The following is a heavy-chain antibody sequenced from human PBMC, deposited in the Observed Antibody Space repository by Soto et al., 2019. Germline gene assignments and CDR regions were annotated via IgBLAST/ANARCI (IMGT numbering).Heavy chain of an antibody. J-gene: IGHJ3*02. CDR3: SGWYFAFDI. V-gene: IGHV1-24*01. Sequence: QVQLVQSGAEVKKPGASVKVSCKVSGYTLTELSMHWVRQAPGKGREWMGGLDPEDGEAIYPQKFQGRVSMTEDTSTDTAYMELSILRSDDTAVYYCSGWYFAFDIWGQGTMVTVSS. CDR1: GYTLTELS. D-gene: IGHD6-19*01. CDR2: LDPEDGEA.